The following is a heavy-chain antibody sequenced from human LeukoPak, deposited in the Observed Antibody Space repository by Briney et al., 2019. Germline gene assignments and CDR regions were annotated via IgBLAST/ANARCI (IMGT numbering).Heavy chain of an antibody. V-gene: IGHV3-21*01. Sequence: TGGSLRLSXAASGFTFGSYSMNWVRQAPGKGLEWLSSISSSSSYIYYADSVKGRFTISRDNAKNSLYLQMNSLRAEDTAVYYCAREEYYGDYPLGYWGQGTLVTVSS. J-gene: IGHJ4*02. D-gene: IGHD4-17*01. CDR1: GFTFGSYS. CDR2: ISSSSSYI. CDR3: AREEYYGDYPLGY.